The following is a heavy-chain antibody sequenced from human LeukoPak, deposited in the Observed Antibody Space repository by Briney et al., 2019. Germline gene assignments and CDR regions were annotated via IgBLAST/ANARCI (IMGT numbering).Heavy chain of an antibody. CDR2: INPAGSET. J-gene: IGHJ4*02. Sequence: GGSLRLSCAASGFSFNAYWMAWVRQAPGTGLEWVANINPAGSETFHVDPVKGRFSISRDHAKNLVYLQMNSLRAEDTAVYYCATFGLVAALDLWGQGTLVTVSA. V-gene: IGHV3-7*01. CDR3: ATFGLVAALDL. CDR1: GFSFNAYW. D-gene: IGHD5-12*01.